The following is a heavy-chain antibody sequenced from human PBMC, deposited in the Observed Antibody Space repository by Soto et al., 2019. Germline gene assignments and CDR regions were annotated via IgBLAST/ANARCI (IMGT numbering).Heavy chain of an antibody. CDR2: IYYCGST. J-gene: IGHJ4*02. V-gene: IGHV4-61*01. CDR3: TRAHNGDGSDY. D-gene: IGHD1-1*01. Sequence: QVQLQESGPGLVKPSETLSLTCTVSGGSVSSGSYYWSWIRQLPGKGLEWIGYIYYCGSTKYKPSLKGRVTLSVDTSKNQFSLKLSSVTAADTAVYYSTRAHNGDGSDYWGQGTLVTVSS. CDR1: GGSVSSGSYY.